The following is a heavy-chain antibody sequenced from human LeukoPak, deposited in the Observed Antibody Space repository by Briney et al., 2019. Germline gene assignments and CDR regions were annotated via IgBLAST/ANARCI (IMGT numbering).Heavy chain of an antibody. D-gene: IGHD6-13*01. Sequence: SETLSLTCTVSGGSISSYYWSWIRQPPGKGLEWSGYIYYNGNTNYNPSLKSRVTISVDTSKKQFSLKLSSVIAADTAVYYCARVPIAVAGNPDYWGQGTLVTVSS. J-gene: IGHJ4*02. CDR2: IYYNGNT. V-gene: IGHV4-59*01. CDR1: GGSISSYY. CDR3: ARVPIAVAGNPDY.